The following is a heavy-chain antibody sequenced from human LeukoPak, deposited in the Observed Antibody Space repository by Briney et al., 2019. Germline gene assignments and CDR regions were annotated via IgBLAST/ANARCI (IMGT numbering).Heavy chain of an antibody. Sequence: GGSLRLSCAASGFTFSSYSMNWVRQPAGKGLEWVSSISSSSSYISYADSGKGRFTIPRDNAKNSLYLQMNSLRAEDTAVYYCARAGREMEPDYWGQGTLVTVSS. CDR2: ISSSSSYI. V-gene: IGHV3-21*01. CDR1: GFTFSSYS. J-gene: IGHJ4*02. CDR3: ARAGREMEPDY. D-gene: IGHD5-24*01.